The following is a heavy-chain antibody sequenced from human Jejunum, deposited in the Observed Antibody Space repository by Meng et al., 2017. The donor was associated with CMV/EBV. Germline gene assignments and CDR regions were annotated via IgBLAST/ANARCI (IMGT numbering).Heavy chain of an antibody. CDR1: GLTVSSNY. V-gene: IGHV3-66*01. D-gene: IGHD1-26*01. J-gene: IGHJ4*02. CDR2: LYSSGIT. Sequence: VKLVGLGGDLGQPGEFLRLSCAASGLTVSSNYMGWLRQAPGKGLEWVSILYSSGITYYADSVKGRFTISRDNSKNTLYFQMNTLRAEDTAVYYCARWSGTYYDYWGQGTLVTVSS. CDR3: ARWSGTYYDY.